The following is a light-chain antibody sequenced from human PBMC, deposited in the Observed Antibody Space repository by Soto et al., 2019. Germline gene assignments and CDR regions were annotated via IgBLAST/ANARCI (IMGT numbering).Light chain of an antibody. Sequence: DIQMTQSPSSLTASVGDRVSITCRASQSIASYLSWYQQTPGKAPKLLIYSASTLQSGVPARFRGIGSGTDFTLTISSLQPEDFATYYCQQSYSIVWTFGQGTKREIK. CDR1: QSIASY. CDR3: QQSYSIVWT. V-gene: IGKV1-39*01. CDR2: SAS. J-gene: IGKJ1*01.